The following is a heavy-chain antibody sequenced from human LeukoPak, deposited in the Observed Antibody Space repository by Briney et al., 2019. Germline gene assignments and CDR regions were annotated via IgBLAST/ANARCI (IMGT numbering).Heavy chain of an antibody. D-gene: IGHD5-18*01. CDR2: IFNTGST. Sequence: SETLSLTCTVSGASFSNDYWSWIRQPAGKAPEWIGRIFNTGSTSYNPSLKSRVTISVDTSKNQFSLNLRSVTAADTAVYYCARDICGYNYGCFDSWGQGTLVTVSS. J-gene: IGHJ4*02. V-gene: IGHV4-4*07. CDR1: GASFSNDY. CDR3: ARDICGYNYGCFDS.